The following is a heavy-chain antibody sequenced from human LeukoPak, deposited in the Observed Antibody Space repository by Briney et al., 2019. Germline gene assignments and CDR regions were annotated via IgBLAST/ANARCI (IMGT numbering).Heavy chain of an antibody. CDR3: ARVYVGSTTTCPYDY. Sequence: GGSLRLSCAASGFTFSSYWMHWVRQAPGKGLVWVSRIKTDGRDTNYADSVKGRFTISRDNAKNTLYLQMNSLRAEDTAVYYCARVYVGSTTTCPYDYWGQGTLVTVSS. D-gene: IGHD3-16*01. CDR2: IKTDGRDT. CDR1: GFTFSSYW. J-gene: IGHJ4*02. V-gene: IGHV3-74*01.